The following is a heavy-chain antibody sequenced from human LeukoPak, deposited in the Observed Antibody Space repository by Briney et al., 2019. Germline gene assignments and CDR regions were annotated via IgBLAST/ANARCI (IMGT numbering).Heavy chain of an antibody. V-gene: IGHV6-1*01. Sequence: SQTLSLTCAISGDSVSSNSAAWNWIRQSSSRGLEWLGRTYYRSKWYNDYAVSVKSRITINPDTSKNQFSLQLNSVTPEDTAVYYCARDHFARKWWFDPWGQGTLVTVSS. D-gene: IGHD3-3*02. CDR3: ARDHFARKWWFDP. J-gene: IGHJ5*02. CDR2: TYYRSKWYN. CDR1: GDSVSSNSAA.